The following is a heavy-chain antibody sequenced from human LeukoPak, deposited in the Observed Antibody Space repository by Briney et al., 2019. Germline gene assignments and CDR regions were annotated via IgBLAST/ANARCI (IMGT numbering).Heavy chain of an antibody. CDR1: GFTFSRYA. D-gene: IGHD3-22*01. J-gene: IGHJ4*02. V-gene: IGHV3-23*01. CDR3: AKEDYESSGYTPLGY. CDR2: ISGSGGST. Sequence: GGSLRLFCAASGFTFSRYAMSWVRHAPGKRLEWVSAISGSGGSTYYADSVKGRCTISRDNSKNTLYLQMNSLRAEDTAVYHCAKEDYESSGYTPLGYWGQGTLVTVSS.